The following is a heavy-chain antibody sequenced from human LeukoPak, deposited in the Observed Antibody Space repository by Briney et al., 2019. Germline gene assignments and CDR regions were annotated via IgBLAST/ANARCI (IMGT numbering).Heavy chain of an antibody. CDR3: ARTLRLGELSFFDY. J-gene: IGHJ4*02. D-gene: IGHD3-16*02. CDR2: INPNSGGT. V-gene: IGHV1-2*02. Sequence: RASVKVSGKASGYTFTGYYMHWVRQAPGQGLEWMGWINPNSGGTNYAQKFQGRVTMTRDTSISTAYMELSRLRSDDTAVYYCARTLRLGELSFFDYWGQGTLVTVSS. CDR1: GYTFTGYY.